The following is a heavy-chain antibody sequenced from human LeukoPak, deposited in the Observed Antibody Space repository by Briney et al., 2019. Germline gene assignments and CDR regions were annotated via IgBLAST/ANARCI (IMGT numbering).Heavy chain of an antibody. CDR2: IYCSGST. J-gene: IGHJ3*02. V-gene: IGHV4-61*01. D-gene: IGHD2-2*01. CDR1: GGSFSSGSYY. Sequence: SETLSLTCTVSGGSFSSGSYYWSWIRQPPGKGLEWIGYIYCSGSTNYNPSLKSRVTIPVDTSKNQFSLKLSSVTAADTAVYYCARGTSSLHDAFDIWGQGTIVTVSS. CDR3: ARGTSSLHDAFDI.